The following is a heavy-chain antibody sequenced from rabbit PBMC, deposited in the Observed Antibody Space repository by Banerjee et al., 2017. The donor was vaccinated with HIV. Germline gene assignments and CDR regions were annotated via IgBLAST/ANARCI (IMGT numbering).Heavy chain of an antibody. CDR1: GFSFTDKDV. D-gene: IGHD6-1*01. CDR2: INTITGKA. J-gene: IGHJ4*01. CDR3: VRERDAGYAGYGYAFL. V-gene: IGHV1S45*01. Sequence: QEQLEESGGGLVQPEGSLTLTCKASGFSFTDKDVMCWVRQAPGKGLEWIGCINTITGKAVYATWAKGRFTISRASSTTVFLQMTSLTAADTATYFCVRERDAGYAGYGYAFLWGPGTLVTVS.